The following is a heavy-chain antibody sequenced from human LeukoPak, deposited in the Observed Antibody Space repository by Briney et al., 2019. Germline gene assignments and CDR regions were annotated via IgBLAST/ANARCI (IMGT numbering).Heavy chain of an antibody. Sequence: PSETLSLTCTVSGGSISSGGYYWSWIRQPPGKGLEWIGYIYHSGSTYYNPSLKSRVTISVDRSKNRFSLKVTSVTVADTAVYYCARDGGVPAAIDWFDPWGQGTLVTVSS. V-gene: IGHV4-30-2*01. J-gene: IGHJ5*02. CDR2: IYHSGST. CDR1: GGSISSGGYY. CDR3: ARDGGVPAAIDWFDP. D-gene: IGHD2-2*01.